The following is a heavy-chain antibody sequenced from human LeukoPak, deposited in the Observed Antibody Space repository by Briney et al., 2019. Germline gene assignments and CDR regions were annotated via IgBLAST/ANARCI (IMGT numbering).Heavy chain of an antibody. J-gene: IGHJ4*02. D-gene: IGHD6-13*01. CDR2: IIPIFGTA. Sequence: GASVTVSCTASGGTFSSYAISWVRQAPGQGLEWMGGIIPIFGTANYAQKFQGRVTITADESTSTAYMELSSLRSEDTAVYYCARGLKPNSSSWYNYWGQGTLVTVSS. V-gene: IGHV1-69*01. CDR3: ARGLKPNSSSWYNY. CDR1: GGTFSSYA.